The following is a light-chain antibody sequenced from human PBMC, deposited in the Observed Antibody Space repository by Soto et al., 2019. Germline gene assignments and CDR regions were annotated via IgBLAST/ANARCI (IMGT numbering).Light chain of an antibody. Sequence: DIQMTQSPSSLSASVGDRVTITCRASQGIRDALSWYQQKPGKAPKGLIYAASSLLSGVPSRFSGRASGTEFTLTISSLQPEDSATYYCLQHNSSPWTFGQGTKVEIK. V-gene: IGKV1-17*01. CDR2: AAS. CDR3: LQHNSSPWT. CDR1: QGIRDA. J-gene: IGKJ1*01.